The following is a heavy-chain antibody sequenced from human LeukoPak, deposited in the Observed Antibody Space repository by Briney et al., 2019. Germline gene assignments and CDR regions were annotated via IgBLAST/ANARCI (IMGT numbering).Heavy chain of an antibody. CDR1: GGTFSSYA. J-gene: IGHJ3*02. V-gene: IGHV1-69*06. CDR2: IIPIFGTA. D-gene: IGHD3-9*01. CDR3: ARGDTYYDILTGYSLAHDAFDI. Sequence: GASVKVSCKASGGTFSSYAISWVRQAPGQGLEWMGGIIPIFGTANYAQKFQGRVTITADKSTSTAYMELSSLRSEDTAVYYCARGDTYYDILTGYSLAHDAFDIWGQGTMVTVSS.